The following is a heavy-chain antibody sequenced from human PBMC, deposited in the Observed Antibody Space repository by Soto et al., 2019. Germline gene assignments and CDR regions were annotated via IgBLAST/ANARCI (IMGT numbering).Heavy chain of an antibody. CDR3: ARGSGRI. CDR1: GGSISSSSYF. J-gene: IGHJ3*02. Sequence: PSETLSLTCSVSGGSISSSSYFWGWIRQPPGKGLEWIGSIYYSGSTYYNPSLKSRVTVSVDTSKNQFSLKLSSVTAADTAVYYCARGSGRIWGQGTMVTVSS. D-gene: IGHD1-26*01. CDR2: IYYSGST. V-gene: IGHV4-39*01.